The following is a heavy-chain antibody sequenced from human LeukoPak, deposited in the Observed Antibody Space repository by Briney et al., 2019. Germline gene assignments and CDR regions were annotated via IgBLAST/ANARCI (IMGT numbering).Heavy chain of an antibody. J-gene: IGHJ4*02. D-gene: IGHD5-18*01. CDR2: IIPIFGTA. CDR1: GCTFSSYA. V-gene: IGHV1-69*13. CDR3: ARDGYSYGSHFDY. Sequence: SVKVSCKASGCTFSSYAISWVRQAPGQGLEWMGGIIPIFGTANYAQKFQGRVTITADESTSTAYMELSSLRSEDTAVYYCARDGYSYGSHFDYWGQGTLVTVSS.